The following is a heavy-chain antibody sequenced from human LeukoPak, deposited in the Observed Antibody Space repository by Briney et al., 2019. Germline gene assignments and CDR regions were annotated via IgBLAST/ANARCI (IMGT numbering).Heavy chain of an antibody. Sequence: SETLSLTCTVSGGSISSYYWSWIRQPPGKGLEWIGYIYYSGSTNYNPSLKSRVTISVDTSKNQFSLKLSSVTAADTAVYYCARLISRLRYFDWSPGWFDPWGQGTLVTVSS. CDR3: ARLISRLRYFDWSPGWFDP. D-gene: IGHD3-9*01. J-gene: IGHJ5*02. CDR2: IYYSGST. CDR1: GGSISSYY. V-gene: IGHV4-59*08.